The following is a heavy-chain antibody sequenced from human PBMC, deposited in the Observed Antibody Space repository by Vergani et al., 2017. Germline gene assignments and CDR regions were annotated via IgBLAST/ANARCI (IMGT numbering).Heavy chain of an antibody. V-gene: IGHV1-46*01. CDR3: ARDSRYCSSNSGYVGQDWVDP. CDR2: INPSGGST. D-gene: IGHD2-2*01. Sequence: HVQLVQSGAEVKKPGASVKVSCKASGYTFTSYYMHWVRQSPGQGLEWMGIINPSGGSTSHAQKYQCQLTMTRDRYTSTVYMELSSLRSEDTAVYYWARDSRYCSSNSGYVGQDWVDPWGQGTLVTVSS. CDR1: GYTFTSYY. J-gene: IGHJ5*02.